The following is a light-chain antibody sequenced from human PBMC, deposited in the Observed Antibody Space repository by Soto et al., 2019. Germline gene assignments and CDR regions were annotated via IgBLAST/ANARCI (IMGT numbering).Light chain of an antibody. CDR1: SSDVGAYNY. CDR2: DVN. Sequence: QSALTQPASVSGSPGQSITISCTGTSSDVGAYNYDSWYQQHPGKVPKLIIYDVNNRPSGVSNRFSGSKSGNTASLTISGLQTDDEADYYCSSYTSATTYVFGTGAKLTVL. J-gene: IGLJ1*01. V-gene: IGLV2-14*01. CDR3: SSYTSATTYV.